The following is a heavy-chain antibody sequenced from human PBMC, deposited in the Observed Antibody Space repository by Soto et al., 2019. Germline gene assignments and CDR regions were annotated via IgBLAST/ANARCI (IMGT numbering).Heavy chain of an antibody. Sequence: ASVKVSCKASGYTFTSYYMHRVRQAPGQGLEWMGIINPSGGSTSYAQKFQGRVTMTRDTSTSTVYMELSSLRSEDTAVYYCARASLITDAFDIWGQGTMVTVSS. CDR2: INPSGGST. J-gene: IGHJ3*02. CDR3: ARASLITDAFDI. CDR1: GYTFTSYY. V-gene: IGHV1-46*01.